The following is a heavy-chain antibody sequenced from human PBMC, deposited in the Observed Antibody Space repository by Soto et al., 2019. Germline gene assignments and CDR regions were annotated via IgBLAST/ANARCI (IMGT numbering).Heavy chain of an antibody. V-gene: IGHV4-39*01. CDR3: ARLCRTRCYEYYYYGMDV. CDR1: GGSISSSSYY. J-gene: IGHJ6*02. Sequence: QLQLQESGPGLVKPSETLSLTCTVSGGSISSSSYYWGWIRQPPGKGLEWIGSIYYSGSTYYNPSLKSRVTISVDTSKNQFSLELSSVTAADTAVYYCARLCRTRCYEYYYYGMDVWGQGTTVTVSS. CDR2: IYYSGST. D-gene: IGHD2-2*01.